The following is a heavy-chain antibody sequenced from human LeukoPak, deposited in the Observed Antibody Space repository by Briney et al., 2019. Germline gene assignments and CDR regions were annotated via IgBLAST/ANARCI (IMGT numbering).Heavy chain of an antibody. CDR3: AREVGRDGYNHFVS. J-gene: IGHJ4*02. Sequence: SETLSLTCTVSSGSISSYYWSWIRQPPGRGLEWIGYMYYSGSTNFNPSLKSRVTLSIDTSRNQFSLKLASVTAADTAFYFCAREVGRDGYNHFVSCGQGTLVTVSS. CDR2: MYYSGST. V-gene: IGHV4-59*01. CDR1: SGSISSYY. D-gene: IGHD5-24*01.